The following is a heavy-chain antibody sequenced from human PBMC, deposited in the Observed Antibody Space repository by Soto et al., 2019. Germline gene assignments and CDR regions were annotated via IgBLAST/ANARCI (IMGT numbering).Heavy chain of an antibody. V-gene: IGHV3-30-3*01. D-gene: IGHD6-19*01. CDR2: ISYDGSNK. CDR3: AREDQAVAGTCPDY. Sequence: GGSLRLSCAASGFTFSSYAMHWVRQAPGKGLEWVAVISYDGSNKYYADSVKGRFTISRDNSKNTLYLQMNSLRAEDTAVYYCAREDQAVAGTCPDYWGQGTLVTVSS. J-gene: IGHJ4*02. CDR1: GFTFSSYA.